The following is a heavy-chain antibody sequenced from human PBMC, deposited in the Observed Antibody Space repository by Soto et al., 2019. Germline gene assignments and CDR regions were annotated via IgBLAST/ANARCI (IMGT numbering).Heavy chain of an antibody. CDR1: GYTFTGHY. CDR3: GRGRSGQIVVFY. Sequence: ASVKVSCKASGYTFTGHYIHWARQAPEQGPEWMGEIGPESGATRYAQKFQGRVTMTRDMSITTVYMELNNLSPDDTAVYYCGRGRSGQIVVFYWGQGTPVTVSS. D-gene: IGHD5-12*01. CDR2: IGPESGAT. J-gene: IGHJ4*02. V-gene: IGHV1-2*02.